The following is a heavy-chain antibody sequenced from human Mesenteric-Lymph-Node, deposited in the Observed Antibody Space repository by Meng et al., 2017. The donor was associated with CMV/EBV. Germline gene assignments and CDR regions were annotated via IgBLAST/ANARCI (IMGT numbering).Heavy chain of an antibody. D-gene: IGHD6-13*01. J-gene: IGHJ6*02. CDR3: AREIPSSTSYGMDV. Sequence: SETLSLTCTVSGYSISSGYYWGWIRQPPGKGLEWIGSIYHSGSTYYNPSLKSRVTISVDTSKNQFSLKLSSVTAADTAVYYCAREIPSSTSYGMDVWGQGTTVTVSS. CDR1: GYSISSGYY. V-gene: IGHV4-38-2*02. CDR2: IYHSGST.